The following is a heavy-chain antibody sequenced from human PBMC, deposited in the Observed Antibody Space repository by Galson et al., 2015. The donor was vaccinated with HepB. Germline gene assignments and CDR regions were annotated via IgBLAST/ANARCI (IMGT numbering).Heavy chain of an antibody. Sequence: SLRLSCAASGFTFSSYAMHWVRQAPGKGLEWVAVISYDGSNKYYADSVKGRFTISRDNSKNTLYLQMNSLRAEDTAVYYCAKARGFDYWGQGTLVTVSS. CDR2: ISYDGSNK. CDR3: AKARGFDY. D-gene: IGHD3-10*01. CDR1: GFTFSSYA. V-gene: IGHV3-30-3*01. J-gene: IGHJ4*02.